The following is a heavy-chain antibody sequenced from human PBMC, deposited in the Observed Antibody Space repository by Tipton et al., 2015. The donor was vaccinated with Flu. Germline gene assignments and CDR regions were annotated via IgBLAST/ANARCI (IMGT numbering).Heavy chain of an antibody. V-gene: IGHV4-31*03. CDR1: GGSISSVAYY. CDR2: ISYSGTT. CDR3: AKVIPELVAGLDH. Sequence: LRLSCTVSGGSISSVAYYWSWIRQHPGRGLEWIGYISYSGTTYYNPSLKSRVTISVDTSKNQFSLKLSSVTAADTAVYYCAKVIPELVAGLDHWGQGTLVTVSS. J-gene: IGHJ4*02. D-gene: IGHD6-19*01.